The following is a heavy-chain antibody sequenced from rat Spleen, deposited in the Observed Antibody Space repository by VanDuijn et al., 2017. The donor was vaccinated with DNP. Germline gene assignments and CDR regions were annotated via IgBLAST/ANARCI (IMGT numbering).Heavy chain of an antibody. CDR1: FYSITSNY. CDR3: SRYVYYDSTYGWYFDF. Sequence: EVQLQESGPGLVKPSQSLSLTCSVTFYSITSNYWGWIRKFPGNKMEWIGHISYTGSTSYNPSLESRVSVTRDTSKNQFFLHLNSVTTEDTATYYCSRYVYYDSTYGWYFDFWGPGTMVTVSS. V-gene: IGHV3-1*01. CDR2: ISYTGST. J-gene: IGHJ1*01. D-gene: IGHD1-6*01.